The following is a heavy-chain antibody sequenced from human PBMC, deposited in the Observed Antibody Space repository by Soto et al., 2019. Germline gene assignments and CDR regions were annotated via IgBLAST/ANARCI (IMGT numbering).Heavy chain of an antibody. D-gene: IGHD4-17*01. CDR2: IYHSGTT. J-gene: IGHJ6*02. CDR3: ARAHYGDYGYGMDV. V-gene: IGHV4-30-2*01. CDR1: GGSISSGGYS. Sequence: QLQLQESGSGLVKPSQSLSLTCAVSGGSISSGGYSWSWIRQPPGKGLEWIGYIYHSGTTYYNPSLKSRVTISVDRSKNQFSLKLSSVTAADTAVYYCARAHYGDYGYGMDVWGQGTTVTVSS.